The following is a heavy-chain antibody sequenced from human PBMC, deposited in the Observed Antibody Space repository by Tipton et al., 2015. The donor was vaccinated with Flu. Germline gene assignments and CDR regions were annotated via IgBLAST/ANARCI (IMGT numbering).Heavy chain of an antibody. J-gene: IGHJ3*02. CDR2: FHSNGFN. CDR3: ARRSSGQYLDGFDM. CDR1: GGSLSSYY. V-gene: IGHV4-4*07. Sequence: TLSLTCTVSGGSLSSYYWSWIRQPAGKGLEWVGRFHSNGFNDYNSSLESRVTVSVDTSKNQFSLSLKSVTAADTAVYYCARRSSGQYLDGFDMWSLGTMVTVSS. D-gene: IGHD6-19*01.